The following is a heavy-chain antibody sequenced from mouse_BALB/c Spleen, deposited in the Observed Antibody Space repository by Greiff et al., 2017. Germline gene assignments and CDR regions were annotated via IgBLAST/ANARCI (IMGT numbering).Heavy chain of an antibody. D-gene: IGHD3-3*01. CDR2: INPSSGYT. CDR3: ARGGGRGWYFDV. Sequence: QVQLQQSGAELARPGASVKMSCKASGYTFTSYTMHWVKQRPGQGLEWIGYINPSSGYTNYNQKFKDKATLTADKSSSTAYMQLSSLTSEDSAVYYCARGGGRGWYFDVWGAGTTVTVSS. V-gene: IGHV1-4*01. CDR1: GYTFTSYT. J-gene: IGHJ1*01.